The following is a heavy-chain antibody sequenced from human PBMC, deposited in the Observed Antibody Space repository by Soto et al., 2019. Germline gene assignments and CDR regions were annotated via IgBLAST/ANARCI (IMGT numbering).Heavy chain of an antibody. CDR2: ISYDGSNK. J-gene: IGHJ6*02. D-gene: IGHD2-2*01. Sequence: QVQLVESGGGVVQPGRSLRLSCVASGFTFSSYSMHWVRQAPGKGLEWVADISYDGSNKYYADSLKGRFTISRDTSKNTLNLQMNSLRAEDTAVYYCARVRLPDARRGGGLDVWGQGTTVTVSS. CDR3: ARVRLPDARRGGGLDV. CDR1: GFTFSSYS. V-gene: IGHV3-30-3*01.